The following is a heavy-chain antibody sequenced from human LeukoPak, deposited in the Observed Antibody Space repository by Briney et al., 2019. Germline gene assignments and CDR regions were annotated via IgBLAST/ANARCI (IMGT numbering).Heavy chain of an antibody. CDR3: ARGGSDFWSCYYRHYYMDV. CDR1: GGSFSGYY. Sequence: PSETLSLTCAVYGGSFSGYYWSWIRQPPGKGLEWIGEINHSGSTNYNPSLKSRVTISVDTSKNQFSLKLSSVTAADTAVYYCARGGSDFWSCYYRHYYMDVWGKGTTVTVSS. V-gene: IGHV4-34*01. D-gene: IGHD3-3*01. CDR2: INHSGST. J-gene: IGHJ6*03.